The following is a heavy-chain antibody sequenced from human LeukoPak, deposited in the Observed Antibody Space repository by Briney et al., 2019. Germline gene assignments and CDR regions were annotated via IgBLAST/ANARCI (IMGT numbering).Heavy chain of an antibody. CDR3: AKDLAPVGGAYYYGMDV. J-gene: IGHJ6*02. CDR1: GFTFSSYA. D-gene: IGHD4-23*01. CDR2: ISGSGGST. V-gene: IGHV3-23*01. Sequence: AGGSLRLSCAASGFTFSSYAMSWVPQAPGKGLEWVSAISGSGGSTYYADSVKGRFTISRDNSKNTLYLQMNSLRAEDTAVYYCAKDLAPVGGAYYYGMDVWGQGTTVTVSS.